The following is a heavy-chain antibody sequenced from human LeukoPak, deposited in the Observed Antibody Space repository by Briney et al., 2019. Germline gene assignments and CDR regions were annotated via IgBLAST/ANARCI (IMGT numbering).Heavy chain of an antibody. Sequence: SETLSLTYTVSGGSISSSSYYWGWIRQPPGKGLEWTGSIYYSGSTYYNPSLKSRVTISVDTSKNQFSLKLSSVTAADTAVYYCARGFITTDHKPWTRLPGSQYYFDYWGQGTLVTVSS. CDR2: IYYSGST. CDR1: GGSISSSSYY. CDR3: ARGFITTDHKPWTRLPGSQYYFDY. D-gene: IGHD1-26*01. J-gene: IGHJ4*02. V-gene: IGHV4-39*07.